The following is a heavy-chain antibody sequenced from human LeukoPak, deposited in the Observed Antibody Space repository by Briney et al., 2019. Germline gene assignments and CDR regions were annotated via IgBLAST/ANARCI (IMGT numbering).Heavy chain of an antibody. CDR1: GFSGYA. CDR3: TKEPSTSRYCSGGSCYFEY. CDR2: ISGSGGST. Sequence: GGSLTLSCAASGFSGYAMSWVRLAPGKGLEWVSVISGSGGSTKYADFVRGRFTISRDNSKNTLYLQMNSLRDDDTAVYYCTKEPSTSRYCSGGSCYFEYWGQGTLVTVSS. V-gene: IGHV3-23*01. D-gene: IGHD2-15*01. J-gene: IGHJ4*02.